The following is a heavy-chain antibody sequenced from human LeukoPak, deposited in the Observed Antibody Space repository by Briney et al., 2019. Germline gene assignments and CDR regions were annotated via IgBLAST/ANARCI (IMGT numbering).Heavy chain of an antibody. D-gene: IGHD4-17*01. Sequence: GGSLRLSCAASGFTFSSYWMRWVRQAPGKGLEWVANIKQDGSEKYYVDSVKGRLTISRDNAKNSMYLQMNSLRAEDTAVYYCARGEFYGDYGVDYWGQGTLVTVSS. V-gene: IGHV3-7*04. CDR3: ARGEFYGDYGVDY. CDR2: IKQDGSEK. J-gene: IGHJ4*02. CDR1: GFTFSSYW.